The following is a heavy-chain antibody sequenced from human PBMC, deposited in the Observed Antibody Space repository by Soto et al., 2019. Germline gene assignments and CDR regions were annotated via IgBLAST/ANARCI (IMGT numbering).Heavy chain of an antibody. D-gene: IGHD3-10*01. CDR1: GDTLTSYG. CDR3: AAGTFLGPWQY. Sequence: QLQLVQSGVEVKKPGSSLKVSCQASGDTLTSYGISWVRQAPGQGLEWMGWVSPYSGNTNYSPKVQGRVTLTTDTTTSKAYMELRSLTSDDTAVYYCAAGTFLGPWQYWGQGTLVTVSS. CDR2: VSPYSGNT. J-gene: IGHJ4*02. V-gene: IGHV1-18*01.